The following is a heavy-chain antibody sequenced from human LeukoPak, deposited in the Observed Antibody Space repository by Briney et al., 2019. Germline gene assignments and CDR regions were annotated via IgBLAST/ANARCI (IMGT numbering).Heavy chain of an antibody. CDR3: ARGGGEYCSSTSCYFDWFDP. CDR1: GYTFTSYY. Sequence: GASVKVSCKASGYTFTSYYMHWVRQAPGQGLEWMGIINPSGGSTSYAQKFQGRVTMTRDMSTSTAYMELRSLRSDDTAVYYCARGGGEYCSSTSCYFDWFDPWGQGTLVTVSS. D-gene: IGHD2-2*01. V-gene: IGHV1-46*01. J-gene: IGHJ5*02. CDR2: INPSGGST.